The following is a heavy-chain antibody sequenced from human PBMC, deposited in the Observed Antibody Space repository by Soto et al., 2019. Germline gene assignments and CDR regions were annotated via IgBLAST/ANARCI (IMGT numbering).Heavy chain of an antibody. CDR1: GGSISSSSYY. D-gene: IGHD3-10*01. V-gene: IGHV4-39*01. CDR3: ARHMYYYGSGSYGSEYYFDY. J-gene: IGHJ4*02. Sequence: QLQLQESGPGLVKPSETLSLTCTVSGGSISSSSYYWGWIRQPPGKGLEWIGSIYFSGSTYYNPSLKSRVTISVDTSKNQFSLKLSSVTAADTAVYYCARHMYYYGSGSYGSEYYFDYWGQGTLVTVSS. CDR2: IYFSGST.